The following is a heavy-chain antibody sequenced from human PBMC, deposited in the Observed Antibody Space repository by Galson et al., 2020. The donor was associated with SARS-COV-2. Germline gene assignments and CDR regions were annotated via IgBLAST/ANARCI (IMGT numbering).Heavy chain of an antibody. V-gene: IGHV4-39*07. CDR2: IYYSGNT. D-gene: IGHD3-9*01. CDR3: VGQPSYAGMLTGYWLD. Sequence: SETLSLTCTVSGGSISRSNYYWGWIRQPPGKGLEWLGNIYYSGNTYYNPSLTSRVTLSLDTSKNQFSLKLTSVTAADTAVYYCVGQPSYAGMLTGYWLDWGQGTLVTVSS. CDR1: GGSISRSNYY. J-gene: IGHJ4*02.